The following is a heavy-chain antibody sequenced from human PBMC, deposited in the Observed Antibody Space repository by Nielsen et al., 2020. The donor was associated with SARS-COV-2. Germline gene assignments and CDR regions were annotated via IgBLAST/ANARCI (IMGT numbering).Heavy chain of an antibody. J-gene: IGHJ6*02. CDR2: IWYDGSNK. CDR3: ARMAEDYYYGMDV. D-gene: IGHD1-14*01. CDR1: GFTFSSYG. Sequence: GESLKISCAASGFTFSSYGMHWVRQAPGKGLEWVAVIWYDGSNKYYADSVKGRFTISRDNSKNTLYLQMNSLRAEDTAVYYCARMAEDYYYGMDVWGQGTTVTVSS. V-gene: IGHV3-33*01.